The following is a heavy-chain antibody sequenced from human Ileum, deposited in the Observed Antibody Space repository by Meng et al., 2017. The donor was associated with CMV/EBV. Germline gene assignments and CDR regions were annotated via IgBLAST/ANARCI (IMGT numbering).Heavy chain of an antibody. J-gene: IGHJ4*02. V-gene: IGHV1-2*02. Sequence: FPGYYMHWVRQAPGQGLEWMGWFTPNSGGTNYAQKFQGRVTMTRDTSISTAYMELSRLRSDDTAVYYCARAQYCSSTSCSHYYFDYWGQGTLVTVSS. D-gene: IGHD2-2*01. CDR2: FTPNSGGT. CDR1: FPGYY. CDR3: ARAQYCSSTSCSHYYFDY.